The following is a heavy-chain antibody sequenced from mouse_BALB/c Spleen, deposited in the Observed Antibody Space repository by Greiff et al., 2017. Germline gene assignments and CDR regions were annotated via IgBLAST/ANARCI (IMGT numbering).Heavy chain of an antibody. D-gene: IGHD2-10*02. CDR3: AREKGYGNFYAYYAMDY. V-gene: IGHV2-6-7*01. Sequence: VQLKQSGPGLVAPSQSLSITCTVSGFSLTGYGVNWVRQPPGKGLEWLGMIWGDGSTDYNSALKSRLSISKDNSKSQVFLKMNSLQTDDTARYYCAREKGYGNFYAYYAMDYWGQGTSVTVSS. CDR2: IWGDGST. CDR1: GFSLTGYG. J-gene: IGHJ4*01.